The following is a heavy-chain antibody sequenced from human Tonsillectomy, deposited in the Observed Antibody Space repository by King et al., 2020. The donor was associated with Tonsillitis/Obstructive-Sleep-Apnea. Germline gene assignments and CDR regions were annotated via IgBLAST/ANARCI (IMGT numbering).Heavy chain of an antibody. CDR1: GYTFTGYY. CDR3: AISTVPAAHFDY. V-gene: IGHV1-2*04. Sequence: VQLVQSGAEVKKPGASVKVSCKAYGYTFTGYYMHWVRQAPGQGLEWMGWINPNSGGTKYAQRFQGWVTMTRDTSISTADMELSRLRSDDTAGYYCAISTVPAAHFDYWGQGTLVTVSS. CDR2: INPNSGGT. J-gene: IGHJ4*02. D-gene: IGHD2-2*01.